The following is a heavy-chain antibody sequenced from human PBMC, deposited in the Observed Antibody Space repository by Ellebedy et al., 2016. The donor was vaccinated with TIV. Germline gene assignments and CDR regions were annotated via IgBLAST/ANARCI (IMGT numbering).Heavy chain of an antibody. J-gene: IGHJ2*01. D-gene: IGHD6-19*01. CDR2: IDTAGDT. CDR3: VSSAVESSGRLSWVFDL. V-gene: IGHV3-13*04. CDR1: GFRFSSYD. Sequence: GGSLRLXXAASGFRFSSYDMHWVRQVTGKGLEWVSGIDTAGDTYYAGSVKGRFTISRENAKESLDLQMNSLRAGDTAVYYCVSSAVESSGRLSWVFDLWGRGTLVTVSS.